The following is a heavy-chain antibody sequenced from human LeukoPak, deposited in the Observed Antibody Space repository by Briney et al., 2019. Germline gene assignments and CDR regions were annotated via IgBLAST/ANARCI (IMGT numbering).Heavy chain of an antibody. CDR1: GFTFSSYA. D-gene: IGHD5-12*01. J-gene: IGHJ4*02. CDR3: AKDKSAIVATIGTED. CDR2: ISGSGGST. Sequence: GGSLRLSCAASGFTFSSYAMSWVRQAPGKGLEWVSAISGSGGSTYYADSVKGRFTISRDNSKNTLYLQMNSLRAEDTAVYYCAKDKSAIVATIGTEDWGQGTLVTVSS. V-gene: IGHV3-23*01.